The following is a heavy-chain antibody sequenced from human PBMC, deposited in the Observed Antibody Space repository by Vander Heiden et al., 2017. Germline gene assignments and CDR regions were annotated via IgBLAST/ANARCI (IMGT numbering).Heavy chain of an antibody. D-gene: IGHD3-10*01. V-gene: IGHV3-23*01. J-gene: IGHJ6*04. CDR1: GFTFNNYG. CDR2: LSGSGGST. CDR3: AKDWYYYGSGSPGMDV. Sequence: EVQLLESGGSLVQPGGSLRLPCAASGFTFNNYGMTWVRQAPGKGLEWVSGLSGSGGSTYYADSVKGRFTISRDNSKNTMYLQMNSLRVEDTAVYYCAKDWYYYGSGSPGMDVWGKGTTVTVSS.